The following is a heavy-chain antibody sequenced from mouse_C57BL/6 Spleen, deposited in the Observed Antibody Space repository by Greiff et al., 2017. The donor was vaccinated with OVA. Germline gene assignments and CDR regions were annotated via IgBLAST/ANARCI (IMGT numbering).Heavy chain of an antibody. CDR2: IDPETGGT. CDR3: TRERDYYGSPWFAY. CDR1: GYTFTDYE. D-gene: IGHD1-1*01. J-gene: IGHJ3*01. V-gene: IGHV1-15*01. Sequence: QVQLKESGAELVRPGASVTLSCKASGYTFTDYEMHWVKQTPVHGLEWIGAIDPETGGTAYNQKFKGKAILTADKSSSTAYMELRSLTSEDSAVYYCTRERDYYGSPWFAYWGQGTLVTVSA.